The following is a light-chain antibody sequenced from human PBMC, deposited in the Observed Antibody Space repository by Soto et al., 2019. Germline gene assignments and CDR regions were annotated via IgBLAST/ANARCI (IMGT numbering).Light chain of an antibody. CDR1: SSNIGNNY. CDR2: DNN. CDR3: GTWDGSLSAVV. V-gene: IGLV1-51*01. Sequence: QSVLTQPPSVSADPGQKVTISCSGASSNIGNNYVSWYQQLPGTAPKLLIYDNNERPSGIPGRFSGSKSGTSATLGITGLQTGDEADYYCGTWDGSLSAVVFGGGTKLTVL. J-gene: IGLJ2*01.